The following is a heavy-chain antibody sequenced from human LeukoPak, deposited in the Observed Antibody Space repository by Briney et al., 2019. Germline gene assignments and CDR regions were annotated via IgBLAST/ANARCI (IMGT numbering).Heavy chain of an antibody. CDR1: GFTFSSYG. J-gene: IGHJ6*02. CDR3: ASSSAWFLNYAMDV. CDR2: ISYDGSNK. Sequence: GRSLRLSCAASGFTFSSYGMHWVRQAPGKGLEWVAVISYDGSNKYYADSVKGRFTISKDNFNNRLYLEMNSLRPEDTAVYYCASSSAWFLNYAMDVWGHGATVTVSS. D-gene: IGHD6-19*01. V-gene: IGHV3-30*03.